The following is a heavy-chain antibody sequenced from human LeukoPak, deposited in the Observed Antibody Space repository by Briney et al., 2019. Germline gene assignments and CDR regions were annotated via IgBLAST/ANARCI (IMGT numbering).Heavy chain of an antibody. CDR2: IAYDGNNE. V-gene: IGHV3-30-3*01. CDR1: GFTFSSYA. CDR3: TKAITIFGWRVGFDM. J-gene: IGHJ3*02. Sequence: PGGSLRLSCAASGFTFSSYAMSWVRQAPGKGLEWVSSIAYDGNNEYYADSVKGRFTISRDNSKNTVDLQMSSLRVEDAAVYYCTKAITIFGWRVGFDMWGQGTMVSVSS. D-gene: IGHD3-3*01.